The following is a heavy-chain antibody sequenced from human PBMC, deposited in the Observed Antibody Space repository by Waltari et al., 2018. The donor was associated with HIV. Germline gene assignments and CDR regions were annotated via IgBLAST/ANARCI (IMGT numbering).Heavy chain of an antibody. D-gene: IGHD2-8*02. Sequence: QVHLQQWGAGLLKPSETLSLTCAVYGGSFSNYYWTWIRQPPGMGLEWIGEINHNGSTNHNASLQSRVTISVDTSKNQFSLKLSSVLAADTAVYYCARQIRVPVAHYYAMDVWGRGTTVTVSS. CDR1: GGSFSNYY. V-gene: IGHV4-34*02. J-gene: IGHJ6*02. CDR2: INHNGST. CDR3: ARQIRVPVAHYYAMDV.